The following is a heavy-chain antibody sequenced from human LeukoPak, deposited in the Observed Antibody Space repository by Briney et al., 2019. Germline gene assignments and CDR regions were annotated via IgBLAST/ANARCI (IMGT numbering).Heavy chain of an antibody. V-gene: IGHV1-2*02. D-gene: IGHD3-10*01. CDR1: GYTFTGYY. Sequence: ASVKVSCKASGYTFTGYYMHWVRQAPGQGLEWMGWINPNSGDTNYAQKFQGRVTMTRDTSISTAYMELSRLRSDDTAVYYCARSVLLWSPGDDYWGQGTLVTVSS. CDR3: ARSVLLWSPGDDY. CDR2: INPNSGDT. J-gene: IGHJ4*02.